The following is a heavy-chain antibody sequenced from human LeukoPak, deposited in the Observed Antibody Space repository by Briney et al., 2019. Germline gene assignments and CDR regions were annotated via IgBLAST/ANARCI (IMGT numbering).Heavy chain of an antibody. V-gene: IGHV1-69*05. CDR1: EGTFSSYA. CDR3: ARGGGIFGVGTPLDP. Sequence: ASVKVSCKASEGTFSSYAISWVRQAPGQGLEWMGGIIPIFGTANYAQKFQGRVTITTDESTSTAYMELSSLRSEDTAVYYCARGGGIFGVGTPLDPWGQGTLVTVSS. CDR2: IIPIFGTA. J-gene: IGHJ5*02. D-gene: IGHD3-3*01.